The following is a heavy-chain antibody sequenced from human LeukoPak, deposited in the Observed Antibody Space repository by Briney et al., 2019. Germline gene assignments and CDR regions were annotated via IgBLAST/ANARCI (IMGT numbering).Heavy chain of an antibody. CDR2: FDPEDGET. J-gene: IGHJ4*02. D-gene: IGHD3-10*01. CDR1: GYTLTELS. Sequence: ASVKVSCKVSGYTLTELSMHWVRQAPGKGLEWMGGFDPEDGETIYAQKFQGRVTMTRNTSISTAYMELSSLRSEDTAVYYCARGILFINLWGQGTLVTVSS. CDR3: ARGILFINL. V-gene: IGHV1-24*01.